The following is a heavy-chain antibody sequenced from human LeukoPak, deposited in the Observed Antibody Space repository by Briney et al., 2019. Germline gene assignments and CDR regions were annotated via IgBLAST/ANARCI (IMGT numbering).Heavy chain of an antibody. CDR2: IYNSGST. CDR1: GGSISGSSYY. J-gene: IGHJ5*02. D-gene: IGHD2-21*02. V-gene: IGHV4-39*07. Sequence: SETLSLTCTVSGGSISGSSYYWGWIRQPPGKGLEWIGSIYNSGSTYYNPSLKSRVTISVDTSKNQFSLKLSSVTAADTAVYSCARSGDSVGDGWFDPWGQGTLVTVSS. CDR3: ARSGDSVGDGWFDP.